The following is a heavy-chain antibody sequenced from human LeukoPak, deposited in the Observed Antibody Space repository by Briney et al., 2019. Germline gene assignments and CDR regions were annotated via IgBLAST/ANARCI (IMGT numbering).Heavy chain of an antibody. J-gene: IGHJ4*02. Sequence: PGGSLRLSCAASQFVFNIYAMHWVRQAPGKGLEWVAVISHDGANKYCADSVKGRFTISRDNSKNTLYLQMNSLRAEDTAVYYCAKGGILEDIVVVVAEGYFDYWGQGTLVTVSS. CDR3: AKGGILEDIVVVVAEGYFDY. D-gene: IGHD2-15*01. CDR2: ISHDGANK. V-gene: IGHV3-30-3*01. CDR1: QFVFNIYA.